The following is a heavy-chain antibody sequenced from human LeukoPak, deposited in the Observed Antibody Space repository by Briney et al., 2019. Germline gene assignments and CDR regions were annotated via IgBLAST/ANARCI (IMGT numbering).Heavy chain of an antibody. Sequence: GGSLRLSCAASGITFSSHGMHWVRQAPDKGLEWVAFIRHEGNDKYYADSVKGRFTISRDNSKNTLYLEMNSLRAEDTAVYYCAKDIGSYYDYWGQGILVTASS. D-gene: IGHD3-10*01. J-gene: IGHJ4*02. CDR1: GITFSSHG. CDR2: IRHEGNDK. CDR3: AKDIGSYYDY. V-gene: IGHV3-30*02.